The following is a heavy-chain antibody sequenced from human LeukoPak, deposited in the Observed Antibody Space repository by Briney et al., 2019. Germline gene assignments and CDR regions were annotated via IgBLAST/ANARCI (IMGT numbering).Heavy chain of an antibody. CDR2: ISFDGSNI. CDR1: GFIFSNYA. Sequence: AGGSLRLSCAASGFIFSNYAMHWVRQAPGKGLDWVAVISFDGSNIYYADSAKGRFTISRDNSKNTLYLQMNGLRAEDTALYYCAREVPYGDYQDGEGFDPWGQGTLVTVSS. V-gene: IGHV3-30*04. CDR3: AREVPYGDYQDGEGFDP. D-gene: IGHD4-17*01. J-gene: IGHJ5*02.